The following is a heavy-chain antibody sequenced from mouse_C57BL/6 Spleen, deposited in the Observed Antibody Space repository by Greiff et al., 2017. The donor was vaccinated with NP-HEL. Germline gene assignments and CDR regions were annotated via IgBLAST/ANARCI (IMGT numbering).Heavy chain of an antibody. J-gene: IGHJ1*03. CDR2: ISNGGGST. CDR3: ARPTGWYFDV. Sequence: DVHLVESGGGLVQPGGSLKLSCAASGFTFSDYYMYWVRQTPEKRLEWVAYISNGGGSTYYPDTVKGRFTISRDNAKNTLYLQMSRLKSEDTAMYYCARPTGWYFDVWGTGTTVTVSS. D-gene: IGHD4-1*01. V-gene: IGHV5-12*01. CDR1: GFTFSDYY.